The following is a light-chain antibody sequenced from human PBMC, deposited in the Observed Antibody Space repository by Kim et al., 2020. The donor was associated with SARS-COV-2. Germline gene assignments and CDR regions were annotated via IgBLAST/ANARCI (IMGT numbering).Light chain of an antibody. Sequence: AFVGDRVTITCRAGQNINTWLNWYQQKPGKAPRFLIYAASSLESGVTSRFSGSGSGTEFTLTISSLQPEDFATYYCQQSNIYPPTFGQGTKVDIK. CDR2: AAS. CDR1: QNINTW. J-gene: IGKJ1*01. V-gene: IGKV1-39*01. CDR3: QQSNIYPPT.